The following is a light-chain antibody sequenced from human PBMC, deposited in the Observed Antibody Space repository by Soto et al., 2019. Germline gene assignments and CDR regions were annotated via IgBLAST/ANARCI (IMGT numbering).Light chain of an antibody. J-gene: IGKJ5*01. Sequence: QLTQSPSSLSASVGDRVTITCRASQGISSYLAWYQQKPGKAPKLLIYAASTLQSGVPSRFSGSGSGTDFTLTISSLQPEDFATYDCQQLNSYPHITFGQGTRLEIK. CDR2: AAS. CDR3: QQLNSYPHIT. CDR1: QGISSY. V-gene: IGKV1-9*01.